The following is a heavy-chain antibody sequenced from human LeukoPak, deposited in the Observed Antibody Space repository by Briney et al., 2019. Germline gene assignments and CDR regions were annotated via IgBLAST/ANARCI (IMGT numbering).Heavy chain of an antibody. CDR1: GGSFSGYY. V-gene: IGHV4-34*01. CDR2: INHSGST. Sequence: SETLSLTCAVYGGSFSGYYWSWIRQPPGKGLEWIGEINHSGSTNYNPSLKSRVTISVDTSKNQFSLKLSSVTAADTAAYYCARTFNTGDLSLDYWGQGTLVTVSS. CDR3: ARTFNTGDLSLDY. D-gene: IGHD3-10*01. J-gene: IGHJ4*02.